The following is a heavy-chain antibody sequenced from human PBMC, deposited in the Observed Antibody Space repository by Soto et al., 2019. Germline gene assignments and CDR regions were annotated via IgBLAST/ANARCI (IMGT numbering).Heavy chain of an antibody. CDR3: ARAPPKTSSSWYYFDN. V-gene: IGHV3-30*04. CDR1: GVPLSNYA. D-gene: IGHD6-13*01. Sequence: GRSLLLSCIAAGVPLSNYAMHWVGQAPGEGLQWVAVISYDGKNQNYADSVRGRFTISRDNSKNTLFLQMISLRGDDTAMYYCARAPPKTSSSWYYFDNWGQGTLVTVSS. CDR2: ISYDGKNQ. J-gene: IGHJ4*02.